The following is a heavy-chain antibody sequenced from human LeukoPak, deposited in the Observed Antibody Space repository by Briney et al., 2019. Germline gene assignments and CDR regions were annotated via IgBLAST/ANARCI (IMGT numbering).Heavy chain of an antibody. CDR2: IYYSGST. Sequence: SETLPLTCTVSGGSISSSYWSWIRQPAGKGLEWIGHIYYSGSTNFNPSLKSRVTLSLDTSKNQFSLKLISVTAADTAVYYCARGAGKYYFHGMDVWGQGTTVTVSS. CDR3: ARGAGKYYFHGMDV. V-gene: IGHV4-59*01. CDR1: GGSISSSY. J-gene: IGHJ6*02.